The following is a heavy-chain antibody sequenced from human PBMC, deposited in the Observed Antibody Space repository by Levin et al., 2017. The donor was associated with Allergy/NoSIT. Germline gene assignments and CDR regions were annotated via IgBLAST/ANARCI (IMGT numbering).Heavy chain of an antibody. V-gene: IGHV1-2*02. CDR1: GYTFTGYY. J-gene: IGHJ2*01. Sequence: ASVKVSCKASGYTFTGYYMHWVRQAPGQGLEWMGWINPNSGDTNYAQKFQGRVTMTRDTSISTAYMELSRLRSDDTAVYYCARGYSYGFYLFGYFDLWGRGTLVTVSS. D-gene: IGHD5-18*01. CDR3: ARGYSYGFYLFGYFDL. CDR2: INPNSGDT.